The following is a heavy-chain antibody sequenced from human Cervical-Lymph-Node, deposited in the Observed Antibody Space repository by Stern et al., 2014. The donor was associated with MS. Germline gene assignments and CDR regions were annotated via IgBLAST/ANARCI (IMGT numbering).Heavy chain of an antibody. CDR3: ARDLGY. J-gene: IGHJ4*02. CDR2: ISTDGSAT. CDR1: GFTFSSFA. V-gene: IGHV3-30-3*01. Sequence: VQLVESGGGVVQPGRSLRLSCAASGFTFSSFAMNWLRQSPDKGLQWLAAISTDGSATNYAYSVKGRFTISRDSSKNTLYLEMNSLTTEDTAVFYCARDLGYWGQGTLVTVSS.